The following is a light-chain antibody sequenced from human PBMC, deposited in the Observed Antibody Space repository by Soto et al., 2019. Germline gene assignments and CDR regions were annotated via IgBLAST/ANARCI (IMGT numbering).Light chain of an antibody. Sequence: QAVVTQPPSASGTPGQRVTISCSGSSSNIGSNYVYWYQQLPGTAPKLLISRNNQRPSGVPDRFSGSKSGTSASLAISGLRSEYEADYYCAALDDSLVVFGGGTNLTVL. V-gene: IGLV1-47*01. J-gene: IGLJ2*01. CDR3: AALDDSLVV. CDR1: SSNIGSNY. CDR2: RNN.